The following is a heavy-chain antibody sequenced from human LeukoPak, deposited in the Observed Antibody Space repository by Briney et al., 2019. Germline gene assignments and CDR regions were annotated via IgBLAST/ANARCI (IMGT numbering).Heavy chain of an antibody. V-gene: IGHV1-8*01. J-gene: IGHJ4*02. D-gene: IGHD3-10*01. Sequence: ASVKVSCKASGYTFTSYDINWVRQATGQGLEWMGWMNPNSGNTGYAQNFQGRVTMTRNTSISTAYMELSSLRSEDTAVYYCARGVRYSSGKEYAGYWGQGTLVTVSS. CDR2: MNPNSGNT. CDR1: GYTFTSYD. CDR3: ARGVRYSSGKEYAGY.